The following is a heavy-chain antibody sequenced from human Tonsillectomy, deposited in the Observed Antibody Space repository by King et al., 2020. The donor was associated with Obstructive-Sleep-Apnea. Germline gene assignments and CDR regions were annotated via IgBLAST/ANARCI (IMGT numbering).Heavy chain of an antibody. CDR2: ISSSSRSI. V-gene: IGHV3-48*04. CDR3: ARDPRLLFYFDY. J-gene: IGHJ4*02. CDR1: GFTFSSYS. D-gene: IGHD2-21*02. Sequence: VQLVESGGGLVQPGGSLRLSCAASGFTFSSYSMNWVRQAPGKGLGWVSYISSSSRSIYYADSVKGRFTISRDNAKNSLYLQMNSLRAEDTAVYYCARDPRLLFYFDYWGQGTLVTVSS.